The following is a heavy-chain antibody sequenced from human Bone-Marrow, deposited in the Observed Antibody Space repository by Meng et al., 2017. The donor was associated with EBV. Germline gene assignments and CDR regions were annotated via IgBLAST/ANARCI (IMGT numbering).Heavy chain of an antibody. J-gene: IGHJ4*02. CDR2: ISDDGSNK. V-gene: IGHV3-30*18. Sequence: QVQLVESGGGVVQPGRSLRLSCPASGFTFSSYGMHWVRQAPGKGVELVAVISDDGSNKYYADSVKGRFTISRDNSKNTLYLQMNSLRAEDTAVYYCAKVQGEHDYGVDYWGQGTMVTVSA. CDR1: GFTFSSYG. D-gene: IGHD4-17*01. CDR3: AKVQGEHDYGVDY.